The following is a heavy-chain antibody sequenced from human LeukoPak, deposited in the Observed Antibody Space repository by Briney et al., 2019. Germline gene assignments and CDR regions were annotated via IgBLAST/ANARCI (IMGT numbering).Heavy chain of an antibody. CDR1: GFTFSNYA. J-gene: IGHJ4*02. CDR2: IYGSDDKT. CDR3: AETQGYYDD. D-gene: IGHD2-15*01. V-gene: IGHV3-23*01. Sequence: PGGSLRLSCVASGFTFSNYAMSWVRQAPGKGLELVSGIYGSDDKTVYGDAVKGRFTISRDNSKNTLYLQMNSLRADDTAVYHSAETQGYYDDWGQGALVTVSS.